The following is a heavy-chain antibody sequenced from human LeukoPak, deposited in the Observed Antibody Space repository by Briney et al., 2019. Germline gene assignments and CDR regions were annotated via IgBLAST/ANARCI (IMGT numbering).Heavy chain of an antibody. CDR1: GFTFSSSA. D-gene: IGHD2-2*01. CDR2: IIGRGGHT. V-gene: IGHV3-23*01. J-gene: IGHJ4*02. Sequence: PGGSLRLSCAASGFTFSSSAISWVRQAPGKGLEWVSAIIGRGGHTYYPDSVKGRLTIYRDNSKNALYLQMSSLRVEDTAVYYCVKEASRAYFDYWGRGTLVTVSS. CDR3: VKEASRAYFDY.